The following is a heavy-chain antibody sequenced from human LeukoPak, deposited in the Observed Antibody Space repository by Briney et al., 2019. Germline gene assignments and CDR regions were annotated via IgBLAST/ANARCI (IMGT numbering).Heavy chain of an antibody. CDR1: GFTFSSFE. CDR2: ISSSSSTI. CDR3: ARAGFTFSDYFGSFFDY. J-gene: IGHJ4*02. Sequence: GGSLRLSCAASGFTFSSFELNWVRQAPGKGLEWVSHISSSSSTIYYADSVKGRFTISRDNAKNSLYLQMNSLRAEDTAVYYCARAGFTFSDYFGSFFDYWGQGTLVTVSS. D-gene: IGHD3-10*01. V-gene: IGHV3-48*01.